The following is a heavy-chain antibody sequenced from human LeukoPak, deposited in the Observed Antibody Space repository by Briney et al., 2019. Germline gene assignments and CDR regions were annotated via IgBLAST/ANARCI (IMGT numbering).Heavy chain of an antibody. CDR1: GFTFSSYG. CDR2: IRYDGSNK. D-gene: IGHD2-15*01. Sequence: PGGSLRLSCAASGFTFSSYGMHWVRQAPGKGLEWVAFIRYDGSNKYYADSVKGRFTISRDNSKNTLYLQMNSLRAGDTAVYYCAKDRDLDCSGGSCYSDDAFDIWGQGTMVTVSS. V-gene: IGHV3-30*02. CDR3: AKDRDLDCSGGSCYSDDAFDI. J-gene: IGHJ3*02.